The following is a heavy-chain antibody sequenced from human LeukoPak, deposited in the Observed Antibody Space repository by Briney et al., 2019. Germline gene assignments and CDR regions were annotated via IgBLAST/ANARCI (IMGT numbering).Heavy chain of an antibody. Sequence: RGSLRLSCAASGFTFSGYSMNWVRQAPGRGLEWLSYISSGSRTIFYGDSVKGRFIISRDNAKNSLYLLMNSLRADDTAVYYCARESITGDRDFDYWGQGTLITVSS. V-gene: IGHV3-48*01. J-gene: IGHJ4*02. D-gene: IGHD7-27*01. CDR1: GFTFSGYS. CDR3: ARESITGDRDFDY. CDR2: ISSGSRTI.